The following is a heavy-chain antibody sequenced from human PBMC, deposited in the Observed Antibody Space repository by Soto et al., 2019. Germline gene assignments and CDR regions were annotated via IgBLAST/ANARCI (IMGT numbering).Heavy chain of an antibody. Sequence: EVQLVESGGGLVQPGGSLRVSCAASGFTFSSYSMNLVRQAPGKGLEWVSYISSSSSTKYYANSVKGRFTISRDNAKDSLYLQMNSLRDEDTAVYYCARDPTDPYWGQGTLVTVSS. D-gene: IGHD1-26*01. CDR2: ISSSSSTK. V-gene: IGHV3-48*02. CDR3: ARDPTDPY. J-gene: IGHJ4*02. CDR1: GFTFSSYS.